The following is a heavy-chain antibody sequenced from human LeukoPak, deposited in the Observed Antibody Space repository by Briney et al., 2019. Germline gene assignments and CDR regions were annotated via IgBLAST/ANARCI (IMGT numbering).Heavy chain of an antibody. CDR2: VHYSGNT. D-gene: IGHD6-13*01. V-gene: IGHV4-59*01. CDR3: ARMIAAAGTEYFDL. CDR1: GGSISNYY. J-gene: IGHJ2*01. Sequence: SETLSLTCIVSGGSISNYYWSWIRQPPRKGLEWIGYVHYSGNTNYNPSLKSRVTISVDTSKNQFSLKLSSVTAADTAVYYSARMIAAAGTEYFDLWGRGTLVTVSS.